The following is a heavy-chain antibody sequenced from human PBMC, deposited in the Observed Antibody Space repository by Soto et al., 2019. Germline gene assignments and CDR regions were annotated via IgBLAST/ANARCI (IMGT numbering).Heavy chain of an antibody. V-gene: IGHV3-30*03. CDR3: VGGQYYFDY. D-gene: IGHD3-10*01. J-gene: IGHJ4*02. CDR1: GFPFTSYG. CDR2: ISYDGSDK. Sequence: QVQLVESGGGVVQPGRSLRLSCAGSGFPFTSYGMHWVREGPDKGLVWVAVISYDGSDKYYADSVKGRFTIARDNSKNMLYLQMNSLRPEDTALYYCVGGQYYFDYRGQGTLVIVSS.